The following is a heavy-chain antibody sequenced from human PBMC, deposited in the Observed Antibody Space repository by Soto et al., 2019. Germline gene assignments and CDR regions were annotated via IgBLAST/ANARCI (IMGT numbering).Heavy chain of an antibody. CDR3: ARGLAYCGGDCYWAAFDI. J-gene: IGHJ3*02. CDR1: GYTFTSHG. V-gene: IGHV1-18*04. Sequence: ASVKVSCKASGYTFTSHGINWVRQASGQGLELMGWISAYNGDTKYEQKFQGRVTMTTDASSSTAYMELSSLRSEDTAVYYCARGLAYCGGDCYWAAFDIWGQGTMVTVSS. D-gene: IGHD2-21*02. CDR2: ISAYNGDT.